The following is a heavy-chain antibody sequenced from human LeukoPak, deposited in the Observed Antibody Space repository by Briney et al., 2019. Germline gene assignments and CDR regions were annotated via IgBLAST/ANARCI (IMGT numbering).Heavy chain of an antibody. CDR3: ARGSGQTVDY. D-gene: IGHD3-16*01. CDR2: ISRNGGST. J-gene: IGHJ4*02. V-gene: IGHV3-64*01. CDR1: GFTFSSYA. Sequence: PGGSLRLSCAASGFTFSSYAMHWVRQAPGKGLEYVSAISRNGGSTYYANSVKGRFTISRDNSKNTLYLQMGSLRAEDMAVYYCARGSGQTVDYWGQGTLVTVSS.